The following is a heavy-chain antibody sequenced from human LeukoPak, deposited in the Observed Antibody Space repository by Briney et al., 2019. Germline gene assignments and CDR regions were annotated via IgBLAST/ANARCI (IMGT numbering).Heavy chain of an antibody. J-gene: IGHJ6*02. CDR3: ARDRGGDSYGYYYGMDG. CDR2: ISYDGSNK. CDR1: GFTFSSYA. V-gene: IGHV3-30-3*01. Sequence: GGSLRLSCAASGFTFSSYAMHWVRQAPGKGLEWVAVISYDGSNKYYADSVKGRFTISRDNSKNTLYLQMNSLRAEDTAVYYCARDRGGDSYGYYYGMDGWGQGTTVTVSS. D-gene: IGHD5-18*01.